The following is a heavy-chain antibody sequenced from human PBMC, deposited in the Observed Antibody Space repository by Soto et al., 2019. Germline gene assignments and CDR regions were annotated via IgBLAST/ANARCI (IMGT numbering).Heavy chain of an antibody. J-gene: IGHJ4*02. Sequence: GGSLRLSCAASGFTVSRNYAMSWVRQAPGKGLEWVSAISGNGGSTYYADSVKGRFTISRDNSKNTLYLQMNSLRAEDTAVYYCAIPSGLTVTGPDYWGQGTLVTVSS. V-gene: IGHV3-23*01. CDR3: AIPSGLTVTGPDY. CDR2: ISGNGGST. D-gene: IGHD6-19*01. CDR1: GFTVSRNYA.